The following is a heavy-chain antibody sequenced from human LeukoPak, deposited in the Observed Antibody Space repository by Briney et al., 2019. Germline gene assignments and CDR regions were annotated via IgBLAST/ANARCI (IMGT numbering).Heavy chain of an antibody. Sequence: PGRSLRLSCAASGFTFSSYGMHWVRQAPGKGLEWVAVISYDGSNKYYADSVKGRFTISRDNSKNTLYLQMNSLRAEDTAVYYCAKGLIGIVVVVADIDYWGQGTLVTVSS. J-gene: IGHJ4*02. V-gene: IGHV3-30*18. CDR2: ISYDGSNK. CDR1: GFTFSSYG. D-gene: IGHD2-15*01. CDR3: AKGLIGIVVVVADIDY.